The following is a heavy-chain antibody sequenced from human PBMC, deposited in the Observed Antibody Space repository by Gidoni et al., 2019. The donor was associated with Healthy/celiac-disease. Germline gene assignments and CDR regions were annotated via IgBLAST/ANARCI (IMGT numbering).Heavy chain of an antibody. CDR3: ARGHLRAGSARLRWPYYFDY. D-gene: IGHD4-17*01. Sequence: EVQLVQSGAEVKKPGEYLKISCKGSGYSFTSYWLGWVRQMPGKGLEWMGIIYPGDSDTRYSPSFQGQVTISADKSISTAYLQWSSLKASDTAMYYCARGHLRAGSARLRWPYYFDYWGQGTLVTVSS. V-gene: IGHV5-51*01. CDR1: GYSFTSYW. CDR2: IYPGDSDT. J-gene: IGHJ4*02.